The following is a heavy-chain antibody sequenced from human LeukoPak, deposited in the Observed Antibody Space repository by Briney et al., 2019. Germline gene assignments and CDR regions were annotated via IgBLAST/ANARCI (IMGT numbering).Heavy chain of an antibody. CDR1: GYTFTSYG. D-gene: IGHD5-12*01. Sequence: ASVKVSCKASGYTFTSYGISWVRQAPGQGLEWMGWISAYNGNTNYAQKLQGRVTMTTDTSTSTAYMELRSLRYDDTAVYYCARDRGYSGYDPGGFDYWGQGTLVTVSS. J-gene: IGHJ4*02. CDR2: ISAYNGNT. CDR3: ARDRGYSGYDPGGFDY. V-gene: IGHV1-18*01.